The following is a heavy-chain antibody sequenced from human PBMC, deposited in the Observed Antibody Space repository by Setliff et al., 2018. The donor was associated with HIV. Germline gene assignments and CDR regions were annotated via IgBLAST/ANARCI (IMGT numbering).Heavy chain of an antibody. J-gene: IGHJ3*01. Sequence: GGSLRLSCAVPGLTFSDHYMDWVRQAPGKGLEWVGRTANKADSYTTSYAASVRGRFTISRDDLKNSLYLEMNSLKTEDTAVYYCARDIGSWAGDNGFGVWGQGTMVTRLL. CDR2: TANKADSYTT. CDR1: GLTFSDHY. V-gene: IGHV3-72*01. D-gene: IGHD3-10*01. CDR3: ARDIGSWAGDNGFGV.